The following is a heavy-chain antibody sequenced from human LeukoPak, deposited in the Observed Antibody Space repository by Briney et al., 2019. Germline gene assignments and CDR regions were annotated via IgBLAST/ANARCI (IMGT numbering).Heavy chain of an antibody. Sequence: PGGSLRLSCAASGFTFSSYAMSWVRQAPGKGLEWVSAISGSGGSTYYADSVKGRFTISRDNSKNTLYLQMNSLRAEDTAVYYCAKDHRGYSYGTYFDYWGQGTLVTVSS. CDR2: ISGSGGST. V-gene: IGHV3-23*01. CDR1: GFTFSSYA. D-gene: IGHD5-18*01. CDR3: AKDHRGYSYGTYFDY. J-gene: IGHJ4*02.